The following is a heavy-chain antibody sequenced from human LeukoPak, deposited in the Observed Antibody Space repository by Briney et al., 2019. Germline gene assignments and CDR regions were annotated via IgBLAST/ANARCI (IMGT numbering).Heavy chain of an antibody. D-gene: IGHD3-22*01. V-gene: IGHV4-34*01. J-gene: IGHJ4*02. CDR3: ARGARYYDSSGYYGYYFDY. CDR1: GGSFSGYY. Sequence: SETLSLTCAVYGGSFSGYYWNWIRQPPGKGLEWSGEINHSGSTNYNPSLKSRVTISVDTSKNQFSLKLSSVTAADTAVYYCARGARYYDSSGYYGYYFDYWGQGTLVTVSS. CDR2: INHSGST.